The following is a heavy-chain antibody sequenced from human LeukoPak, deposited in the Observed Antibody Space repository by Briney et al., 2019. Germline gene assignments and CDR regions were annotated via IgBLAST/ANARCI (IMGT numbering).Heavy chain of an antibody. V-gene: IGHV4-34*01. J-gene: IGHJ6*03. Sequence: PSETLSLTCTVSGGSISSYYWSWIRQPAGKGLEWIGEINHSGSTNYNPSLKSRVTISVDTSKNQFSLKLSSVTAADTAVYYCARGGIAVAGNHYYYMDVWGKGTTVTVSS. D-gene: IGHD6-19*01. CDR1: GGSISSYY. CDR3: ARGGIAVAGNHYYYMDV. CDR2: INHSGST.